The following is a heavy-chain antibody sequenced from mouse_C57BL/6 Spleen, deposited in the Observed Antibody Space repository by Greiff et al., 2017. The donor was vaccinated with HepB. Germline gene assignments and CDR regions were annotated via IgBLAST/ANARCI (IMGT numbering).Heavy chain of an antibody. V-gene: IGHV2-9-1*01. D-gene: IGHD2-5*01. CDR3: ARRAYYSNTYYAMDY. CDR2: IWTGGGT. J-gene: IGHJ4*01. Sequence: VKLQESGPGLVAPSQSLSITCTVSGFSFTSYAISWVRQPPGKGLEWLGVIWTGGGTNYNSALKSRLSISKDNSKSQVFLKMNSLQTDDTARYYCARRAYYSNTYYAMDYWGQGTSVTVSS. CDR1: GFSFTSYA.